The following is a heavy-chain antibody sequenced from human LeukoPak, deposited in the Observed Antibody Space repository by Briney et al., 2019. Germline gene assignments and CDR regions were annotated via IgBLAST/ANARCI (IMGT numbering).Heavy chain of an antibody. V-gene: IGHV3-74*01. Sequence: GGSLRLSCAASGFTFSNYWMRWVRQAPGKGLVWVSRINSGGSSTTYADSVKGRFTISRDNAKNTLYLQMNSLRAEDTAVYYCAKRDGSGRLVWYYYGMDVWGQGTTVTVSS. CDR2: INSGGSST. D-gene: IGHD3-10*01. J-gene: IGHJ6*02. CDR1: GFTFSNYW. CDR3: AKRDGSGRLVWYYYGMDV.